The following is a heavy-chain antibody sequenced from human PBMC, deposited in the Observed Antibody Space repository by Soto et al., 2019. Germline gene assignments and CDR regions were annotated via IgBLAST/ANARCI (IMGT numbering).Heavy chain of an antibody. CDR3: ARGNFGVVIMGFDY. J-gene: IGHJ4*02. CDR1: GGSISSGGYS. V-gene: IGHV4-30-2*01. D-gene: IGHD3-3*01. CDR2: IYHSGST. Sequence: QLQLQESGSGLVKPSQTLSLTCAVSGGSISSGGYSWSWIRQPPGKGLEWIGYIYHSGSTYYNPSIKSRVTISVDRSKNQFSLKLSSVTAADKAVYYCARGNFGVVIMGFDYWGQGTLVTVSS.